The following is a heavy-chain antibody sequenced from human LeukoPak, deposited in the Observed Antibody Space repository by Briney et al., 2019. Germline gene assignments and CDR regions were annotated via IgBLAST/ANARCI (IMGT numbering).Heavy chain of an antibody. J-gene: IGHJ4*02. CDR2: ISGDADST. D-gene: IGHD1-26*01. CDR3: AKKEGGFDH. CDR1: GFTFSNYA. Sequence: GGSLRLSCAAFGFTFSNYAMSWVRQAPGRGLEWVSAISGDADSTYYADSVKGRFTISRDNSKNTLYLQVNSLRADDTAVYYCAKKEGGFDHWGQGALVTVSS. V-gene: IGHV3-23*01.